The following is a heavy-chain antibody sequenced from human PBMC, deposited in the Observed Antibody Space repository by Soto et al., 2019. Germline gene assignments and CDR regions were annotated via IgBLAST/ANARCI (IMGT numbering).Heavy chain of an antibody. V-gene: IGHV2-5*02. J-gene: IGHJ4*02. Sequence: QITLKESGPTLVKPTQTLTLTCTVSGISLSTTGVGVAWIRQPPGKALEWLAVIYWADDKEYSPSLKNRLTITKDTSKNQVVHMMTNMDRVATAKYYCAHTHYRGVIPNPFNYWGQGNPVTVSS. D-gene: IGHD3-10*01. CDR2: IYWADDK. CDR1: GISLSTTGVG. CDR3: AHTHYRGVIPNPFNY.